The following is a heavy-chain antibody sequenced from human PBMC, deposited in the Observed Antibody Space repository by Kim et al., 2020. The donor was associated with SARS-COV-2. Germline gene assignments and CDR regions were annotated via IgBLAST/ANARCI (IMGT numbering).Heavy chain of an antibody. CDR2: FDPEDGET. CDR3: ATFALGDDYGDPGWFDP. J-gene: IGHJ5*02. D-gene: IGHD4-17*01. V-gene: IGHV1-24*01. Sequence: ASVKVSCKVSGYTLTELSMHWVRQAPGKGLEWMGGFDPEDGETIYAQKFQGRVTMTEDTSTDTAYMELSSLRSEDTAVYYCATFALGDDYGDPGWFDPWGQGTLVTVSS. CDR1: GYTLTELS.